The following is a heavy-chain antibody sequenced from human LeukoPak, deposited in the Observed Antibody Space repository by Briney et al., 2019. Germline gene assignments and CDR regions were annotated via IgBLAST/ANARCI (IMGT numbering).Heavy chain of an antibody. D-gene: IGHD7-27*01. CDR1: GYSFTNYW. CDR2: IYPGDSDT. J-gene: IGHJ4*02. V-gene: IGHV5-51*01. Sequence: GESLKISCKGSGYSFTNYWIGWVRQMPGKGLEWMGIIYPGDSDTRYSPSFQGQVTISADKSINTAYLQWSSLTASDTAVYYCARLVNWGTPPLDYWGQGTLVTVSS. CDR3: ARLVNWGTPPLDY.